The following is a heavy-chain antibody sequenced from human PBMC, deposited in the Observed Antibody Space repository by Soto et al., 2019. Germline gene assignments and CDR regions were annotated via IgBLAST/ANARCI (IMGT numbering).Heavy chain of an antibody. D-gene: IGHD1-26*01. V-gene: IGHV1-69*02. Sequence: QVQLVQSGAEVKKPGSSVKVSCKASGGTFSSYTISWVRQAPGQGLEWMGRIIPILGIANYAQKFQGRVTVTGXKSTSTAYMELSSLRSEDTAVYYCAMGEGAGQLDYWGQGTLVTVSS. CDR1: GGTFSSYT. CDR3: AMGEGAGQLDY. J-gene: IGHJ4*02. CDR2: IIPILGIA.